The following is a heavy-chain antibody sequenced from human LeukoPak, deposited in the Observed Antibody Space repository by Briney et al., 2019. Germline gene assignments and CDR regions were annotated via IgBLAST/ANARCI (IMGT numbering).Heavy chain of an antibody. D-gene: IGHD1-14*01. Sequence: ASVKVSCKASGYTFTSYYMHWVRQAPGQGLEWMGWMNPNSGNTGYAQKFQGRVTITRNTSISTAYMELSSLRSEDTAVYYCARGRLRYFDYWGQGTLVTVSS. J-gene: IGHJ4*02. CDR1: GYTFTSYY. CDR3: ARGRLRYFDY. CDR2: MNPNSGNT. V-gene: IGHV1-8*03.